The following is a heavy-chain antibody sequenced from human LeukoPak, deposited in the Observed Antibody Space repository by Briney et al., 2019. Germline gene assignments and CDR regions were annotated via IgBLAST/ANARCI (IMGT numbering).Heavy chain of an antibody. CDR3: AGRSSQEFYYGMDV. Sequence: GGSLRLSCAASGFTFDDYTMHWVRQTPGKGLEWVSLISWNGGSTYYADSVKGRFTISRDNSKNSLYLQMNSLRTEDTALYYCAGRSSQEFYYGMDVWGQGTTVTVSS. D-gene: IGHD6-6*01. V-gene: IGHV3-43*01. CDR2: ISWNGGST. J-gene: IGHJ6*02. CDR1: GFTFDDYT.